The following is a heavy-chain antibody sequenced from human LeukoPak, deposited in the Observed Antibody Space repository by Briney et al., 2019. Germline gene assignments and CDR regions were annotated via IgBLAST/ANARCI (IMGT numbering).Heavy chain of an antibody. Sequence: KPSETLSLTCAVYGGSFSGYYWSWIRQPPGKGLEWIGEINHSGSTNYNPSLKSRVTISVDTSKNQFSLKLSSVTAADTAVYYCARAPERTYYYDSSGYQFDYWGQGTLVTVSS. CDR1: GGSFSGYY. J-gene: IGHJ4*02. CDR3: ARAPERTYYYDSSGYQFDY. CDR2: INHSGST. V-gene: IGHV4-34*01. D-gene: IGHD3-22*01.